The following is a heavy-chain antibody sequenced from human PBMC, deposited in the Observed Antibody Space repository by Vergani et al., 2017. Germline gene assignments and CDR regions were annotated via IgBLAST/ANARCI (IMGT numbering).Heavy chain of an antibody. CDR1: GGSFSGYY. J-gene: IGHJ4*02. CDR3: ARGTWGSGFDY. V-gene: IGHV4-34*01. D-gene: IGHD7-27*01. Sequence: QVQLQQWGAGLLKPSETLSLTCAVYGGSFSGYYWSWIRQPPGKGLEWSGEINHSGSTNYNPSLKSLVTISVGTSKNQFSLKLSSVTAADTAVYYCARGTWGSGFDYWGQGTLVTVSS. CDR2: INHSGST.